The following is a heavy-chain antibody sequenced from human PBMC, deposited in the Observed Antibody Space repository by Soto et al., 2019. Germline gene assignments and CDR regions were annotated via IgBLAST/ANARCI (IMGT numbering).Heavy chain of an antibody. V-gene: IGHV4-39*01. CDR3: ARSVGDYYYGMDV. CDR1: GASITSTSYH. D-gene: IGHD1-26*01. CDR2: FYYSGST. J-gene: IGHJ6*02. Sequence: SETLSLTCTVSGASITSTSYHWGLIRQPPGKGLEWIGNFYYSGSTYYNPSLRSRVTISVDASKNQFSVKVSSVTATDTAVYYCARSVGDYYYGMDVWGQGTTVT.